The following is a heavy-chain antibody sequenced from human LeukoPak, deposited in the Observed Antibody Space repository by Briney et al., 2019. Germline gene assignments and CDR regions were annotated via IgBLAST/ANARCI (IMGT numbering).Heavy chain of an antibody. Sequence: PSETLSLTCAVYGGSFSGYYWSWIRQPPGKGLEWIGEINHSGSTNYNPSLKSRVTISVDTSKNQFSLKLSSVTAADTAVYYCARGPYIVATIAKYYFDYWGQGTLVTVSS. CDR3: ARGPYIVATIAKYYFDY. CDR1: GGSFSGYY. CDR2: INHSGST. J-gene: IGHJ4*02. D-gene: IGHD5-12*01. V-gene: IGHV4-34*01.